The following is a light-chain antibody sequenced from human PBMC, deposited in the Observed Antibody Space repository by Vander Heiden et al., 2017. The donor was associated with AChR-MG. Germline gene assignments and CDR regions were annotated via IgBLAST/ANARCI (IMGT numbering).Light chain of an antibody. J-gene: IGLJ3*02. CDR1: NVGSKS. CDR3: QVWDSSSNQGV. Sequence: SYVLIQPPSVSVAPGQTANVTCGGNNVGSKSVHWYQQKPGQAPVLVVYDDSARPSGIPERFSGSKSGNTATLTISRVEAGHEADYYCQVWDSSSNQGVCGGGTKL. CDR2: DDS. V-gene: IGLV3-21*02.